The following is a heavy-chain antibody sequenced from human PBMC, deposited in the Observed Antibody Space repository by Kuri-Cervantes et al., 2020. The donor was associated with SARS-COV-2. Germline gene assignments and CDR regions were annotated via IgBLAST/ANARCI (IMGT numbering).Heavy chain of an antibody. J-gene: IGHJ6*03. D-gene: IGHD6-13*01. Sequence: SETLSLTCTVSGDSISSSRYYWGWIRQPPGKGLEWIGSMYYSGSTYYNPSLKSRLTISVDTSKNQFSLKLSSVTAADTAVYYCARAQYSSSWSEGYYYYMDVWGKGTTVTVSS. CDR3: ARAQYSSSWSEGYYYYMDV. V-gene: IGHV4-39*07. CDR1: GDSISSSRYY. CDR2: MYYSGST.